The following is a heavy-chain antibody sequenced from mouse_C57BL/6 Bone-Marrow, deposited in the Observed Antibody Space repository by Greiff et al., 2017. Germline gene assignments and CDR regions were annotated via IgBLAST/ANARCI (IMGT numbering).Heavy chain of an antibody. V-gene: IGHV10-1*01. J-gene: IGHJ3*01. CDR1: GFSFNTYA. CDR3: VRQGGRGFAY. Sequence: GGGLVQPKGSLKLSCAASGFSFNTYAMNRVRQAPGKGLAWAARIRSKSNNYATYYADSVKDRFTISRDDSESMLYLQMNNLKTEDTAVYFCVRQGGRGFAYWGQGTLVTVSA. CDR2: IRSKSNNYAT.